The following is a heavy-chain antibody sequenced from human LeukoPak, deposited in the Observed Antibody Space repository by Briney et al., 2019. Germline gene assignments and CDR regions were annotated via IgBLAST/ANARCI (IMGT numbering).Heavy chain of an antibody. D-gene: IGHD1-26*01. Sequence: SETLSLTCTVSGGPNNSYYWSGIRQPPGKRLEWIGYIYYSGNTNYNPSLKSRVTISVDTSKNQFSLKLRSVTAADTAVYYCARQSGGYYAPDYWGQGTLVTVSS. CDR1: GGPNNSYY. V-gene: IGHV4-59*01. J-gene: IGHJ4*02. CDR3: ARQSGGYYAPDY. CDR2: IYYSGNT.